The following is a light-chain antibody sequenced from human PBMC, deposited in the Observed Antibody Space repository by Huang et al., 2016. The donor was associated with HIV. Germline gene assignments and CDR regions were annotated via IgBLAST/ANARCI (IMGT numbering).Light chain of an antibody. J-gene: IGKJ5*01. CDR3: QQSYSTLIT. CDR1: QSIDGY. CDR2: SAS. V-gene: IGKV1-39*01. Sequence: IQMTQSPSSLSASVGDRVTITCRGSQSIDGYLNWYQQKPGKAPKLLISSASTFHTGVPSRFSGSGSGTYYTLIIDNLQPDDFATYFCQQSYSTLITFGQGSRLDTK.